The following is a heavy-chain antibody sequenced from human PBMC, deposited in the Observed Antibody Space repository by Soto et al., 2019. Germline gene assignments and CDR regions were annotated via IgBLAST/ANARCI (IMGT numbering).Heavy chain of an antibody. J-gene: IGHJ4*02. CDR3: ARVGQWLVRRPSYFDY. Sequence: QVQLQQWGAGLLKPSETLSLTCAVYGGSFSGYYWSWIRQPPGKGLEWIGEINHSGSTNYNPSLKSRVPISVDTSKNQFSLKLSSVTAADTAVYYCARVGQWLVRRPSYFDYWGQGTLVTVSS. D-gene: IGHD6-19*01. CDR2: INHSGST. V-gene: IGHV4-34*01. CDR1: GGSFSGYY.